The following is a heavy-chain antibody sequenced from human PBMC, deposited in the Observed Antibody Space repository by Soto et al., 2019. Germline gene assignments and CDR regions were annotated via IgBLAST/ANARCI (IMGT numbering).Heavy chain of an antibody. CDR1: GFTFSSYS. Sequence: EVQLVESGGGLVKPGGSLRLSCAASGFTFSSYSMNWVRQAPGKGLEWVSSISSSSSYIYYADSVKGRFTISRDNAKNSLYLQMNSLRAEDTAVYYCAREMVQGVNGMDVWGQGTTVTVSS. D-gene: IGHD3-10*01. V-gene: IGHV3-21*01. J-gene: IGHJ6*02. CDR3: AREMVQGVNGMDV. CDR2: ISSSSSYI.